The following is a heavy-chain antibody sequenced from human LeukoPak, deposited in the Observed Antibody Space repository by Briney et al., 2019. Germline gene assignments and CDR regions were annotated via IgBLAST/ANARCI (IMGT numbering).Heavy chain of an antibody. CDR3: ATKQWLAPPPDS. D-gene: IGHD6-19*01. CDR2: INTDRTVT. Sequence: AGGSLRLSCAASGFTFSKYWMLWVRQAPGKGLESVSRINTDRTVTTYADSVKGRFTVSRDNADNTMFLQMNRVRDEDTAVYYCATKQWLAPPPDSWGQGTPVTVSS. J-gene: IGHJ4*02. V-gene: IGHV3-74*01. CDR1: GFTFSKYW.